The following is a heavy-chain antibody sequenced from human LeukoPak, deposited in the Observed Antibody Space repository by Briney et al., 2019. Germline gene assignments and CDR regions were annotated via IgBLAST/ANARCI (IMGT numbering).Heavy chain of an antibody. CDR1: GFTFSSYA. J-gene: IGHJ4*02. CDR3: AREGTLGAYFDY. CDR2: ISYDGSNK. V-gene: IGHV3-30-3*01. Sequence: GGSLRLSCAASGFTFSSYAMHWVRQAPGKGLEWVAVISYDGSNKYYADSVRGRFTISRDNSKNTLYLQMNSLRAEDTAVYYCAREGTLGAYFDYWGQGTLVTVSS.